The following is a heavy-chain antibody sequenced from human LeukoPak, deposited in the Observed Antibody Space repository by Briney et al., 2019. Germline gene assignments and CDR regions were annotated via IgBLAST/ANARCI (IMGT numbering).Heavy chain of an antibody. CDR1: GGSISSYY. CDR2: IYYSGST. Sequence: SETLSLTCTVSGGSISSYYWSWIRQPPGKGLEWIGYIYYSGSTNYNPSLKSRVTISVDTSKNQFSLKLSSVTAADTAVYYCAGRARGAPLTFDPWGQGTLVTVSS. CDR3: AGRARGAPLTFDP. J-gene: IGHJ5*02. V-gene: IGHV4-59*08. D-gene: IGHD3-10*01.